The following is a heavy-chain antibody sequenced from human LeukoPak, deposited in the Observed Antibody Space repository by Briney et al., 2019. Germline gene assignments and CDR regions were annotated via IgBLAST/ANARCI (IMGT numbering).Heavy chain of an antibody. CDR3: AGEWWELPIEY. CDR2: ISAYNGNT. D-gene: IGHD1-26*01. Sequence: ASVKVSCKASGYSFTSYGISWVRQAPGQGLEWMGWISAYNGNTNYAQKFQGRVTMTTDTSTSTAYMELRSLRSDDTAVYYCAGEWWELPIEYWGQGTLVTVSS. V-gene: IGHV1-18*01. J-gene: IGHJ4*02. CDR1: GYSFTSYG.